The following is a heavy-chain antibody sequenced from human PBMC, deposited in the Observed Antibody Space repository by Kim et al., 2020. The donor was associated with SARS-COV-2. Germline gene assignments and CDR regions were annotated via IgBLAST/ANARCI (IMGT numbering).Heavy chain of an antibody. Sequence: GESLKISCKGSGYSFTSYWIGWVRQMPGKGLEWMGIIYPGDSDTRYSPSFQGQVTISADKSISTAYLQWSSLKASDTAMYYCARNAVPRQQLVRIHYYYGMDVWGQGTTVTVSS. V-gene: IGHV5-51*01. CDR1: GYSFTSYW. CDR2: IYPGDSDT. D-gene: IGHD6-13*01. J-gene: IGHJ6*02. CDR3: ARNAVPRQQLVRIHYYYGMDV.